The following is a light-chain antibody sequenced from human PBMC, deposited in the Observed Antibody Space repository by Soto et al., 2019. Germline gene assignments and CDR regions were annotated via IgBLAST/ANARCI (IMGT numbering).Light chain of an antibody. CDR3: QQSYRTPHT. J-gene: IGKJ2*01. CDR1: QCISNY. Sequence: DIQMTQSPSSLSASVGDRVTISCRASQCISNYLNWYQQKPGRAPKLLIYSASSLHSGVPEKFSGSGSGTDFTLTISSLQPEDVGTYFCQQSYRTPHTFGQGTRLEIK. V-gene: IGKV1-39*01. CDR2: SAS.